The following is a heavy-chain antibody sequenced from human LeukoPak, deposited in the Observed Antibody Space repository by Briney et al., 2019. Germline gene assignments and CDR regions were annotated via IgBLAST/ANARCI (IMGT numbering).Heavy chain of an antibody. D-gene: IGHD6-6*01. Sequence: PGGSLRLSCAASGFTFSSCGLHWVRQAPGKGLQWVAVISYDGSNKYYADSVKGRFTISRDNSKNTLYLQMTSLRAEDTAVYYCARVGDSSSQCLDYWGQGTLVTVSS. CDR2: ISYDGSNK. CDR3: ARVGDSSSQCLDY. J-gene: IGHJ4*02. CDR1: GFTFSSCG. V-gene: IGHV3-30-3*01.